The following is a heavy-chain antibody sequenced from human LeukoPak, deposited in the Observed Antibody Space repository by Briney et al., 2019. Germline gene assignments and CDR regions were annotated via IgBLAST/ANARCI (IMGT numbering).Heavy chain of an antibody. CDR1: GFTFSRYW. CDR3: TRSTAWSRWDY. CDR2: IKEDGSAK. V-gene: IGHV3-7*02. J-gene: IGHJ4*02. D-gene: IGHD1-1*01. Sequence: GGSLRLSCTASGFTFSRYWMTWVRQAPGKGLEWVANIKEDGSAKYYVDSMKGRFPISRDNAKNSLYLQINSLRVEDTAVYYCTRSTAWSRWDYWGPGTLVTVSS.